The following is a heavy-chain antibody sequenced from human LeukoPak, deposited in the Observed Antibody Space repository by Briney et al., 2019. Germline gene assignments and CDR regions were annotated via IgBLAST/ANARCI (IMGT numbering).Heavy chain of an antibody. CDR3: ASTFGVVTRGAFDI. CDR2: ISSSGSTI. J-gene: IGHJ3*02. D-gene: IGHD3-3*01. Sequence: GGSLRLSCAASGFTFSDYYMSWIRQAPGKGLEWVSYISSSGSTIYYADSVKGRFTISRDNAKNSLYLQMNSLRAEDTAVYYCASTFGVVTRGAFDIWGQGTMVTVSS. V-gene: IGHV3-11*04. CDR1: GFTFSDYY.